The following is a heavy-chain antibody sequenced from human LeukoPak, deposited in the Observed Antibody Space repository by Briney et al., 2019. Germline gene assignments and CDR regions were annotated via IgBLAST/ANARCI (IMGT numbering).Heavy chain of an antibody. D-gene: IGHD2-2*01. CDR1: GFTFSSYN. CDR3: ARSYCSSTTCYPIDY. Sequence: GGLRLSCAASGFTFSSYNMNWVRQAPGKGLEWVSHIRTDGTTISYAESVKGRFTISRDNAKNSLSLQMNSLRAEDTAVYYCARSYCSSTTCYPIDYWGQGTLATVSS. CDR2: IRTDGTTI. V-gene: IGHV3-48*04. J-gene: IGHJ4*02.